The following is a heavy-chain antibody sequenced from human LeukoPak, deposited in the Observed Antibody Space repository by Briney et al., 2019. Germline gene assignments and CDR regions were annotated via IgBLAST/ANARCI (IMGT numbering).Heavy chain of an antibody. Sequence: GGSLRLSCAAAAFSLSNYYMSWIRPAPGKGLEWVSYISSSSSYTNYADSVKGRFTISRDNAKNSLYLQMNSLRAEDTAVYYCARFPPAAAGFDYWGQGTLVTVSS. J-gene: IGHJ4*02. CDR2: ISSSSSYT. D-gene: IGHD6-13*01. CDR1: AFSLSNYY. V-gene: IGHV3-11*03. CDR3: ARFPPAAAGFDY.